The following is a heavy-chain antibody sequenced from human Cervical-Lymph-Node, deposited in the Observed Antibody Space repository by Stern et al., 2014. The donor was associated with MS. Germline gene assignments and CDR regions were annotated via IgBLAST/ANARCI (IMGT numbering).Heavy chain of an antibody. CDR2: IYSSGST. Sequence: VHLVESGPGLVKPSQTLSLTCTVSGGSISSGGYYWSWIRQHPGTGLEWIGYIYSSGSTYYNPSLKSRVTISVDTSKNQFALKLSSVTAADTAVYYCAAELGGSYYFDYWGQGTLVTVSS. J-gene: IGHJ4*02. V-gene: IGHV4-31*03. D-gene: IGHD1-26*01. CDR3: AAELGGSYYFDY. CDR1: GGSISSGGYY.